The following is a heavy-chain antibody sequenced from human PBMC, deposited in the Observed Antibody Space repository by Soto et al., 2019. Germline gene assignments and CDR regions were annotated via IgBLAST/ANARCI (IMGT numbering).Heavy chain of an antibody. Sequence: QLQLQESGPGLVKPSETLSLTCTVSGGSISSSSYYWGWIRQPPGKGLEWIGSIYYSGSTYYNPSLKSRVTISVDTSKNQFSLKLSSVTAADTAVYYCARGAVLHTAMVMSFDYWGQGTLVTVSS. CDR3: ARGAVLHTAMVMSFDY. CDR2: IYYSGST. J-gene: IGHJ4*02. CDR1: GGSISSSSYY. D-gene: IGHD5-18*01. V-gene: IGHV4-39*01.